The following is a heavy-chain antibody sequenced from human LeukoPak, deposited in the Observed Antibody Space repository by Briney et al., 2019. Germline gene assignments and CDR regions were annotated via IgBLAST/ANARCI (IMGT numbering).Heavy chain of an antibody. CDR2: INPNAGDT. V-gene: IGHV1-2*02. Sequence: ASVKVSCKASGYTFTGYYIHWVRLAPGQGLEWLGWINPNAGDTKYAQKFQGRVTVTRDTSISTAYMELSRLRSDDTAVYYCVTSSAVGGAQRAFDYWGQGTLVTVSS. CDR3: VTSSAVGGAQRAFDY. D-gene: IGHD3-10*01. J-gene: IGHJ4*02. CDR1: GYTFTGYY.